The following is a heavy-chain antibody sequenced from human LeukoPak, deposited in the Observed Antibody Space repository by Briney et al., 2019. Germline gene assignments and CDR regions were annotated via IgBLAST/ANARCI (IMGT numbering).Heavy chain of an antibody. J-gene: IGHJ4*02. D-gene: IGHD3-16*02. Sequence: GGSLRLSCAASGFTFSSYAMSWVRLAPGKGLEWVSTFSGSGGTTYYADSVKGRFTISRDNSKNTLYLQMNSLRAEDTALYYCAKYRAPSGTLDYWGQGTLVTVSS. CDR1: GFTFSSYA. CDR3: AKYRAPSGTLDY. CDR2: FSGSGGTT. V-gene: IGHV3-23*01.